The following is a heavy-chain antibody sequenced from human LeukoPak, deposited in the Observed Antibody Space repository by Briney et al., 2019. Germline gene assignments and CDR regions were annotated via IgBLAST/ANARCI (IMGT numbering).Heavy chain of an antibody. CDR3: ARLGSSGPYYYYYYMDV. J-gene: IGHJ6*03. CDR1: GDSISTSNSY. Sequence: SETLSLTCTVSGDSISTSNSYWGWIRQPPGEGLEWIGSIYYTGGTYYNTSLKSRVTISVDTSKNQFSLRLNSVTAADTAVYYCARLGSSGPYYYYYYMDVWGKGTTVTISS. CDR2: IYYTGGT. D-gene: IGHD6-19*01. V-gene: IGHV4-39*01.